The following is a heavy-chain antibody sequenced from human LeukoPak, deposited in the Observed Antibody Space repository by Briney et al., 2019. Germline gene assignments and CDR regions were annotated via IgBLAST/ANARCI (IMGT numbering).Heavy chain of an antibody. CDR2: FTSRSGTI. CDR3: ASGKYYFDY. J-gene: IGHJ4*02. Sequence: GGSLRLSCVASGFTFSSYSMNWVRQAPGKGLEWVSSFTSRSGTIYYADSVKGRFTISRDNAKNSLYLQMNSLRAEDTAVYYCASGKYYFDYWGQGTLVTVSS. CDR1: GFTFSSYS. V-gene: IGHV3-21*01.